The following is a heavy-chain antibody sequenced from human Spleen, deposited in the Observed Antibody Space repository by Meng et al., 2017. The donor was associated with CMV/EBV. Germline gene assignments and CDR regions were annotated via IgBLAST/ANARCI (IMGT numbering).Heavy chain of an antibody. CDR1: GGTFNTYA. Sequence: SVKVSCKASGGTFNTYAISWVRQAPGQGLEWMGGTIPIFDAANYAQNFQDRVTITVDKSTSTAYMEMASLTSEDTAVYYCARDQTTYCSSTSCYSGPWGQGTLVTVSS. V-gene: IGHV1-69*06. J-gene: IGHJ5*02. CDR2: TIPIFDAA. D-gene: IGHD2-2*01. CDR3: ARDQTTYCSSTSCYSGP.